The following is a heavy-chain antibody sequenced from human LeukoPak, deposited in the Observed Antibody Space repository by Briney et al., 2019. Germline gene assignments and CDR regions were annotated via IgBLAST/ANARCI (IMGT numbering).Heavy chain of an antibody. D-gene: IGHD3-3*01. J-gene: IGHJ6*03. CDR1: GGSISSYY. V-gene: IGHV4-59*01. Sequence: SETLSLTCTVSGGSISSYYWSWIRQPPGKGLEWIGYIYYSGSTNYNPSLKSRVTISVDTSKNQFSLKLSSVTAADTAVYYCARVEGDYDFYDYYMDVWGKGTTVTGSS. CDR3: ARVEGDYDFYDYYMDV. CDR2: IYYSGST.